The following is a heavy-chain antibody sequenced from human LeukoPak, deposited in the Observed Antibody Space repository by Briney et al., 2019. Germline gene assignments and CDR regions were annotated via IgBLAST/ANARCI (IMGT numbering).Heavy chain of an antibody. J-gene: IGHJ4*02. CDR1: GGSISGYY. CDR3: ARFSSSWLDY. Sequence: SETLSLTCTVSGGSISGYYWSWIRQPPGKGLEWIAYIYLSGSTNYNPSLKSRVTISMDASKNQFSLNLSSVTAADTAVCFCARFSSSWLDYWGQGILVTVSS. V-gene: IGHV4-59*08. D-gene: IGHD6-13*01. CDR2: IYLSGST.